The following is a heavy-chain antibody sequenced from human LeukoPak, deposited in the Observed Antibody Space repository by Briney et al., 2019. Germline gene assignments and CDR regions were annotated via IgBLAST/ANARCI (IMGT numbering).Heavy chain of an antibody. CDR3: ARHGDTLAPFAFDI. CDR1: GGAISGFH. CDR2: VSYSTTT. Sequence: SKTLSLTCSVSGGAISGFHWSWIRQPPGRGLEWIGGVSYSTTTTYSPSLQSGVTISVDTSKNVFSLNLSSVTAADTAVYYCARHGDTLAPFAFDIWGQGTMVTVSS. D-gene: IGHD7-27*01. J-gene: IGHJ3*02. V-gene: IGHV4-59*08.